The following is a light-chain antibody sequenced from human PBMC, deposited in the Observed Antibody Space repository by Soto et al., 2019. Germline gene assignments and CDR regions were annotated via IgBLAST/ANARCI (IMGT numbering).Light chain of an antibody. Sequence: EIVMTQSPPSLTVTPGEPASISCSSSQRLLHSNGNIFLDWYLQKPGQSPQLLIYLGFNRATGVPDRVSGSAAGTDFTLKISRVDAEDAGVYYGMQALQTPYTFGQGTKLEIK. J-gene: IGKJ2*01. V-gene: IGKV2-28*01. CDR3: MQALQTPYT. CDR2: LGF. CDR1: QRLLHSNGNIF.